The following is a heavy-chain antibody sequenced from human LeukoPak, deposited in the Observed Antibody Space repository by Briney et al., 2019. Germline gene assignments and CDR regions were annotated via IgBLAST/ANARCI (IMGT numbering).Heavy chain of an antibody. CDR1: GGSLSDYY. J-gene: IGHJ3*02. Sequence: WETLSLTCAVYGGSLSDYYWSWIRQPPGKGLEWIGEINHSGSTNYNPSLKSRVTISVDTSKNQFSLKLSSVTAADTAVYFCARLSTHDAFEIWGQGTMVPVSS. CDR3: ARLSTHDAFEI. D-gene: IGHD3-3*02. CDR2: INHSGST. V-gene: IGHV4-34*01.